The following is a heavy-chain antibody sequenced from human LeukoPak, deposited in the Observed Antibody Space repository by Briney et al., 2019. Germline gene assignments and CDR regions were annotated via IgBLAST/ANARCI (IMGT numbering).Heavy chain of an antibody. CDR1: GDSISSGSYY. CDR2: IYTSGST. Sequence: PSQTLSLTCTVSGDSISSGSYYWSWIRQPAGKGLEWIGRIYTSGSTNYNPSLKSRVTISVDTSKNQFSLKLSSVTAADTAVYYCARGPQPGWFDPWGQGTLVTVSS. J-gene: IGHJ5*02. V-gene: IGHV4-61*02. CDR3: ARGPQPGWFDP.